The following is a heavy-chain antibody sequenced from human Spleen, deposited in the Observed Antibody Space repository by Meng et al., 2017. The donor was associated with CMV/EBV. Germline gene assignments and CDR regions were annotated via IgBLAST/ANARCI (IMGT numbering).Heavy chain of an antibody. J-gene: IGHJ4*02. D-gene: IGHD3-3*01. V-gene: IGHV4-39*07. Sequence: SISSSSYYWGWIRQPPGKGLEWIGSIYYSGSTYYNPSLKSRVTISVDTSKNQFSLKLSSVTAADTAVYYCARGRITIFGVVISAGDYWGQGTLVTVSS. CDR3: ARGRITIFGVVISAGDY. CDR2: IYYSGST. CDR1: SISSSSYY.